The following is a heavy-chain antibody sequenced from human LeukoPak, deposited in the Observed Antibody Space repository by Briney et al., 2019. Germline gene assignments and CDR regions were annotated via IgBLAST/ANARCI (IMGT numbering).Heavy chain of an antibody. J-gene: IGHJ5*02. V-gene: IGHV3-21*01. CDR1: GFTFSSYS. Sequence: PGGSLRLSCAASGFTFSSYSMNWVRQAPGKGLEWVSSISSSSSYIYYADSVKGRFTISRDNSKNTLYLQMNSLRAEDTAVYYCAKDHGIVVVPAAPDAWYHWGQGTLVTVSS. D-gene: IGHD2-2*01. CDR2: ISSSSSYI. CDR3: AKDHGIVVVPAAPDAWYH.